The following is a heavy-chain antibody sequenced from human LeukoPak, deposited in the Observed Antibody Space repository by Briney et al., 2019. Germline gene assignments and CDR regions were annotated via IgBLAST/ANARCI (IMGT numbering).Heavy chain of an antibody. CDR1: GFTFSSYS. D-gene: IGHD3-10*01. CDR2: MSYSGGTE. Sequence: PGRSLRLSCAASGFTFSSYSMHWVRQAPGKGLEWVVVMSYSGGTESYADSVKGRFTISRDNSKNTLYLQMSNLRAEDTAVYYCARGNFYGSGSFYGLGSSIVANYYFDYWGQGTLVTVSS. V-gene: IGHV3-30-3*01. CDR3: ARGNFYGSGSFYGLGSSIVANYYFDY. J-gene: IGHJ4*02.